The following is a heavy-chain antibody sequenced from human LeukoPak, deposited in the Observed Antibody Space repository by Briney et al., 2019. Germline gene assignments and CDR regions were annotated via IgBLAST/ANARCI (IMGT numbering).Heavy chain of an antibody. V-gene: IGHV3-9*01. J-gene: IGHJ4*02. Sequence: GGSLRLSCAASGFTFDNYAMNWVRQVPGKGLEWISLISWNSGTIGYADSVKGRFTISRDNSKNTLYLQMNSLRAEDTAVYYCARSQEDTSGGGRAPYRILTGYYVTYWGQGILVTVSS. CDR1: GFTFDNYA. D-gene: IGHD3-9*01. CDR2: ISWNSGTI. CDR3: ARSQEDTSGGGRAPYRILTGYYVTY.